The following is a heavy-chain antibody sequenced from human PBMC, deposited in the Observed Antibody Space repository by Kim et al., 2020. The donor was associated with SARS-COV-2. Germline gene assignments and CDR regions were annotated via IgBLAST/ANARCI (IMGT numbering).Heavy chain of an antibody. V-gene: IGHV5-10-1*01. CDR3: ARHSGWFGEPEWFDP. D-gene: IGHD3-10*01. Sequence: GESLKISCKGSGYSFTSYWISWVRQMPGKGLEWMGRIDPSDSYTNYSPSFQGHVTISADKSISTAYLQWSSLKASDTAMYYCARHSGWFGEPEWFDPWGQGTLVTVSS. CDR2: IDPSDSYT. CDR1: GYSFTSYW. J-gene: IGHJ5*02.